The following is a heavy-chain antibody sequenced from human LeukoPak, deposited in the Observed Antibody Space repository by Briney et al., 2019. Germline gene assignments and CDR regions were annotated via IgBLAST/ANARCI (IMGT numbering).Heavy chain of an antibody. Sequence: GGSLRLSCAASGFTFSSYSMNWVRQAPGKGLEWVSSISSSSSYIYYADSVKGRFTISRDNAKNSLYLQMNSLRAEDTAVHYCARAHGNWFDPWGQGTLVTVSS. CDR1: GFTFSSYS. J-gene: IGHJ5*02. V-gene: IGHV3-21*01. CDR2: ISSSSSYI. CDR3: ARAHGNWFDP.